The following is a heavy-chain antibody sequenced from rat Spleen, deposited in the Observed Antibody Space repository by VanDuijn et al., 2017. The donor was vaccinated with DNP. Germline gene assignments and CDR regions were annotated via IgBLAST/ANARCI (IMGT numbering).Heavy chain of an antibody. D-gene: IGHD1-12*02. CDR2: MSYDGRRT. CDR3: ARHDEGNYYDGSNWFAY. V-gene: IGHV5-7*01. Sequence: EVQLVESGGGLVQPGNSLKLSCAASGFTFSDYAMAWVRQAPKKGLEWVATMSYDGRRTYYRDSVRGRFTISRDNAKSTLYLQVDSLRSEDTATYYCARHDEGNYYDGSNWFAYWGQGTLVTVSS. J-gene: IGHJ3*01. CDR1: GFTFSDYA.